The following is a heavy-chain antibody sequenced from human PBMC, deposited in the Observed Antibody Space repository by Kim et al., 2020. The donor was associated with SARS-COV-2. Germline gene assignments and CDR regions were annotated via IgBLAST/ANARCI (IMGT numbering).Heavy chain of an antibody. CDR3: ARWLDYGEPFDI. Sequence: ASVKVSCKASGYTFTGYYMHWVRQAPGQGLEWMGRINPNSGGTNYAQKFQGRVTMTRDTSISTAYMELSRLRSDDTAVYYCARWLDYGEPFDIWGQGTMVTVSS. CDR1: GYTFTGYY. D-gene: IGHD4-17*01. J-gene: IGHJ3*02. V-gene: IGHV1-2*06. CDR2: INPNSGGT.